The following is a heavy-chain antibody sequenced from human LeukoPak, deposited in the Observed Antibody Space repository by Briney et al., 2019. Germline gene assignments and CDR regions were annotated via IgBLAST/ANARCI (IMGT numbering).Heavy chain of an antibody. Sequence: PSETLSLTCTVSGGSMSSSYWSWIRQPPGKGLEWIAYMHYSGLTHRNPSLKSRVTISVDTSRKQFSLRLSSVTAADTAVYYCARYDYDSGHPGSWFDPWGQGTLVTVSS. J-gene: IGHJ5*02. CDR1: GGSMSSSY. CDR3: ARYDYDSGHPGSWFDP. D-gene: IGHD3-22*01. CDR2: MHYSGLT. V-gene: IGHV4-59*08.